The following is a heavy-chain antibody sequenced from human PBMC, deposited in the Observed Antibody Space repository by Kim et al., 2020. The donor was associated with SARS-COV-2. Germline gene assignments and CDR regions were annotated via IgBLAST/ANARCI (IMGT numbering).Heavy chain of an antibody. V-gene: IGHV5-51*01. Sequence: GESLKISCEGSGYIFRSYWIGWVRQKPEKGLEWMGIIYPGNSDTRYSPSFQGQVTISADNSISTAYLEWGSLKVSDTAMYYCARQADWNYRETDAFDIWGQGTVVSVSS. J-gene: IGHJ3*02. CDR1: GYIFRSYW. D-gene: IGHD1-7*01. CDR3: ARQADWNYRETDAFDI. CDR2: IYPGNSDT.